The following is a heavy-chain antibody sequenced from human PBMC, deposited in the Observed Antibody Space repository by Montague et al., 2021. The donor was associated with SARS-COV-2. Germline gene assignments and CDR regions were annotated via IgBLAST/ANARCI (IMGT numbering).Heavy chain of an antibody. CDR3: ARLGDGVVPSPIRGVWPSYSDYYLDV. CDR1: GGSFSTYS. V-gene: IGHV4-34*01. D-gene: IGHD2-2*02. Sequence: SETLSLTCAVHGGSFSTYSWNWIRQPPGKGLEWIGEIHHGGSTNYNPSLKSRVTISADTSKNQFSLKLTSVAAADTAVYYCARLGDGVVPSPIRGVWPSYSDYYLDVWGKGTTVTVSS. CDR2: IHHGGST. J-gene: IGHJ6*03.